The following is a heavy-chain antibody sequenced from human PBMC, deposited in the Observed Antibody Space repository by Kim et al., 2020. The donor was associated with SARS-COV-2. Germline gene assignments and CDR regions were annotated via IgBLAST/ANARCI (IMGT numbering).Heavy chain of an antibody. CDR3: AREGENYDSSGYYFDY. V-gene: IGHV1-69*04. CDR1: GGTFSSYA. J-gene: IGHJ4*02. Sequence: SVKVSCKASGGTFSSYAISWVRQAPGQGLEWMGRIIPILGIANYAQKFQGRVTITADKSTSTAYMELSSLRSEDTAVYYCAREGENYDSSGYYFDYWGQGTLVTVSS. D-gene: IGHD3-22*01. CDR2: IIPILGIA.